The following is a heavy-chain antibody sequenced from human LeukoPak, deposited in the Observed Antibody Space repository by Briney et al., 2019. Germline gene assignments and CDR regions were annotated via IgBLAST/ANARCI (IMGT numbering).Heavy chain of an antibody. CDR1: GGSISSGGYP. D-gene: IGHD4-17*01. CDR2: IYHSGST. V-gene: IGHV4-30-2*01. Sequence: SQTLSLTCAVSGGSISSGGYPWSWIRQPPGKGLEWIGYIYHSGSTYYNPSLKSRVTISVDRSKNQFSLKLSSVTAADTAVYYCARGYGDYASGFDPWGQGTLVTVSS. J-gene: IGHJ5*02. CDR3: ARGYGDYASGFDP.